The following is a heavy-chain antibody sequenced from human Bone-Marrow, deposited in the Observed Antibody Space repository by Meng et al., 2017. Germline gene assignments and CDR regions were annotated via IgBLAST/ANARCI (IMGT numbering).Heavy chain of an antibody. CDR3: ARCYGDDPRVPEY. J-gene: IGHJ4*02. Sequence: ASVKVSCKASGYSFTGYYLHWVRQAPARGPEGMGWINPTSGGTNYAQKFQGRVTMTSDTSKDCMVLSGLRTDGTAVFYCARCYGDDPRVPEYWGQGTLVTVSS. CDR1: GYSFTGYY. D-gene: IGHD5-12*01. V-gene: IGHV1-2*02. CDR2: INPTSGGT.